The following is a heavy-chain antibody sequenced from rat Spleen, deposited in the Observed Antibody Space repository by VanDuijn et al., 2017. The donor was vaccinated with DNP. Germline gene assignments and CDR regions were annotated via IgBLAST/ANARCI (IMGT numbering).Heavy chain of an antibody. V-gene: IGHV5-25*01. D-gene: IGHD1-12*02. CDR2: ISTSGSGT. Sequence: EVQLVESGGGLVQPGRSLKLSCAASGFTFSYFYMAWVRRAPKKGLEWVATISTSGSGTYSPDSVKGRFTISRDNARSSLYLQMNSLKSEDTATYYCARHDSDYYDDGYPPFAYWGQGTLVTVSS. CDR3: ARHDSDYYDDGYPPFAY. CDR1: GFTFSYFY. J-gene: IGHJ3*01.